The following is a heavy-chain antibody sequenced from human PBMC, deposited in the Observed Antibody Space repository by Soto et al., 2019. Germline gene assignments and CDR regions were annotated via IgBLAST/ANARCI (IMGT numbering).Heavy chain of an antibody. Sequence: PGGSLRLSCATYGFTFDDYAMHWVRQAPGKGLEWVSGISWNSGSIGYADSVKGRFTISRDNAKNSLYLQMNSLRAEDTALYYCAKDCSITMSRGMDVWGQVTTVTVSS. CDR1: GFTFDDYA. CDR2: ISWNSGSI. V-gene: IGHV3-9*01. J-gene: IGHJ6*02. CDR3: AKDCSITMSRGMDV. D-gene: IGHD3-22*01.